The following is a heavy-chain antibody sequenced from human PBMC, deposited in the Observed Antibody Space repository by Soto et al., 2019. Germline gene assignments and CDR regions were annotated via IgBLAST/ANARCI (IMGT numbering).Heavy chain of an antibody. CDR1: GGSFTGYY. J-gene: IGHJ4*02. V-gene: IGHV4-34*12. D-gene: IGHD2-2*01. CDR2: IIHGGNT. CDR3: ARVCCSSTRCHSYFDD. Sequence: SETLSLTCAVYGGSFTGYYWSWIRQPPGKGLEWIGEIIHGGNTNYNPSLKSRVTISLDTSKNQFSLKLSSVTAADTAVYHCARVCCSSTRCHSYFDDCGQATLVTAAS.